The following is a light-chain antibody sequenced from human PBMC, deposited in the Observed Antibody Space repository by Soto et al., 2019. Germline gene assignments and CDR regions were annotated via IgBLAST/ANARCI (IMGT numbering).Light chain of an antibody. J-gene: IGKJ1*01. CDR2: EAS. CDR1: ETISSN. Sequence: EIVMTQSPATLSMSPGERATLSCRASETISSNLVWYQQKPGQAPRLLIHEASTRVTGIPGRFSGSGSGTEFTLTISSLQSEDFAVYYCQQYKNWPRTFGQGTRVEIK. V-gene: IGKV3D-15*01. CDR3: QQYKNWPRT.